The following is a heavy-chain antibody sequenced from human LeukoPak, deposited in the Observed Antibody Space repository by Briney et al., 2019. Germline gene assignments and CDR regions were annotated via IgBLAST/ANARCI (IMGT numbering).Heavy chain of an antibody. CDR1: GGSFSGYY. Sequence: SETLSLTCAVYGGSFSGYYWSWIRQPPGKGLEWIGEINHSGSTNYNPSLKSRVTISVDTSKNQFSLKLSSVTAADTAVYFCARGRYGSGSYYMDYWGQGTLVTVSS. V-gene: IGHV4-34*01. CDR2: INHSGST. D-gene: IGHD3-10*01. J-gene: IGHJ4*02. CDR3: ARGRYGSGSYYMDY.